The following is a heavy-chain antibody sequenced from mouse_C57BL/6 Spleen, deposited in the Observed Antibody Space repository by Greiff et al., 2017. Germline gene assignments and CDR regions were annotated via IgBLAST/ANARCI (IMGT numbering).Heavy chain of an antibody. J-gene: IGHJ1*03. D-gene: IGHD1-1*01. V-gene: IGHV1-50*01. CDR1: GYTFTSYW. CDR3: ARSVYYGSSSYWYFEV. CDR2: IDPSDSYT. Sequence: QVQLQQPGAELVKPGASVKLSCKASGYTFTSYWMQWVKQRPGQGLEWIGEIDPSDSYTNYNQKFKGKATLTVDTSSSTAYMQLSSLTSEDSAVYYCARSVYYGSSSYWYFEVWGTGTTVTVSS.